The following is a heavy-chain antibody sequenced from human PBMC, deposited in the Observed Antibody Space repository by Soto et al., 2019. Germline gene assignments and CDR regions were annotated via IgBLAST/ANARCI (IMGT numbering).Heavy chain of an antibody. CDR3: ARQIYDSDTGPNFQYYFDS. CDR2: IGPSDSQT. V-gene: IGHV5-10-1*01. CDR1: GYSFAGYW. D-gene: IGHD3-22*01. Sequence: FLKISCKGSGYSFAGYWITWVRQKPGKGLEWMGRIGPSDSQTYYSPSFRGHVTISVTKSITTVFLQWSSLRASDTAMYYCARQIYDSDTGPNFQYYFDSWGQGTPVTVSS. J-gene: IGHJ4*02.